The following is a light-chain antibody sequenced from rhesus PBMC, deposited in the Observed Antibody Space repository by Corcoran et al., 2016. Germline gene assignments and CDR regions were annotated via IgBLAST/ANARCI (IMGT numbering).Light chain of an antibody. Sequence: DIQMTQSPSSLSASVGDTVTITCRASQDIYNNLAWYQPKPGKVPRLLIYYAATLQSGDPSRFIGSGSGTNFTLTISSLQPEDLATYYCQHGYGTLPTFGQGTKMEIK. V-gene: IGKV1-74*01. CDR3: QHGYGTLPT. CDR1: QDIYNN. J-gene: IGKJ1*01. CDR2: YAA.